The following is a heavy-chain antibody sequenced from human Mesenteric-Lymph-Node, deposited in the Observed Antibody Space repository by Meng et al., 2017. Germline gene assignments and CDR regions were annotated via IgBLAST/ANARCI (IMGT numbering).Heavy chain of an antibody. Sequence: QVKLQESGPGLVKPSGTLSLTCDVSGGSIRNDQWWSRVRQAPGKGLEWIGEIYHSGRTNYNPSVKSRVSMSVDKSQNHFSLRLSSVTAADTAVYYCTTLYGDSISWGQGTLVTVSS. CDR1: GGSIRNDQW. J-gene: IGHJ4*02. CDR3: TTLYGDSIS. D-gene: IGHD4-17*01. CDR2: IYHSGRT. V-gene: IGHV4-4*02.